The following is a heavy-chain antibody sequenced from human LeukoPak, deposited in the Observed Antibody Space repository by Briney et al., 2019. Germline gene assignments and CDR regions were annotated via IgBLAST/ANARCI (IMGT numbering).Heavy chain of an antibody. CDR1: GFTFSTYA. CDR2: ISGSGGGT. J-gene: IGHJ5*02. V-gene: IGHV3-23*01. CDR3: ARDEYSSSTRCYERACLAP. D-gene: IGHD2-2*01. Sequence: GGSLRLSCAASGFTFSTYAMSWVRQALGKGLEWVSAISGSGGGTYYADSVKGRFTFSRDNSKNTLYLQMNSLRVEDKAVYYCARDEYSSSTRCYERACLAPGAQETLVTVPS.